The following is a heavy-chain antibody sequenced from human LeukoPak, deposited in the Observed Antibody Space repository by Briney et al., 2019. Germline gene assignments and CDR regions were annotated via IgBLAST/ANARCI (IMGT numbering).Heavy chain of an antibody. D-gene: IGHD3-22*01. V-gene: IGHV1-2*02. J-gene: IGHJ4*02. Sequence: ASVKVSCKASGYTFGAYYMYWVRQAPGQGLEWMGWIRPNSGGTNYTQKFQGRVTMTRDTSINTAYMELSRLTSDDTAVYYCARIHYDSSTYRDYWGQGTLVTVSS. CDR1: GYTFGAYY. CDR2: IRPNSGGT. CDR3: ARIHYDSSTYRDY.